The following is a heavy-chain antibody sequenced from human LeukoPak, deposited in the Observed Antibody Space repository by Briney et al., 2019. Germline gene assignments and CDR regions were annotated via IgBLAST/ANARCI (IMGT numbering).Heavy chain of an antibody. CDR3: AKFIAAAGTGYYFDY. J-gene: IGHJ4*02. Sequence: PGGSLRLSCAASGFTFSSYAMSWVRQAPGKGLEWVSAISGSGGSTYYADSVKGRFTISRDNSKNTLYLQMNSLRAEDTAVYYCAKFIAAAGTGYYFDYWGQGTLVTVSS. D-gene: IGHD6-13*01. CDR1: GFTFSSYA. V-gene: IGHV3-23*01. CDR2: ISGSGGST.